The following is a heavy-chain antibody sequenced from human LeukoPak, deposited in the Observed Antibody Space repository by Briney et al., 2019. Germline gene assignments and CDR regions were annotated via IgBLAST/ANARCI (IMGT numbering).Heavy chain of an antibody. D-gene: IGHD5-12*01. J-gene: IGHJ4*02. CDR1: GFTVSSNY. V-gene: IGHV3-13*01. CDR2: ISGSGGST. Sequence: GGSLRLSCAASGFTVSSNYMSWVRQAPGKGLEWVSAISGSGGSTYYPGSVKGRFTISRENAKNSLYLQMNSLRAGDTAVYYCARGGSGYIDYWGQGTLVTVSS. CDR3: ARGGSGYIDY.